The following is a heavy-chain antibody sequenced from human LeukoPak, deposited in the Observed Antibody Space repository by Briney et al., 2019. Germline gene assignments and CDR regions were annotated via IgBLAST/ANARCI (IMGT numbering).Heavy chain of an antibody. CDR3: ARGSYDILTGYYYYGMDV. D-gene: IGHD3-9*01. Sequence: ASVQVSCKASGYTFTSYFIHSVRQAPGQGLECMGVINPSSGSTNPAQKFQGSVTMTRDTSTSTVNMELSSLRSEDTAVYYCARGSYDILTGYYYYGMDVWGQGTTVTVSS. V-gene: IGHV1-46*01. CDR1: GYTFTSYF. CDR2: INPSSGST. J-gene: IGHJ6*02.